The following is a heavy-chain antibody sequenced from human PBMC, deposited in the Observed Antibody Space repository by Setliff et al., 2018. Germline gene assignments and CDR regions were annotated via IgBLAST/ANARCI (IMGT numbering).Heavy chain of an antibody. J-gene: IGHJ5*02. Sequence: GGSLRLSCATSGFTFRDYSLTWVRQAPGKGLEWVSGIDQASHPYYPDSMKGRFAISRDNSRNTISLQINDLRAEDTATYYCARDDDTTSRYSRFEHWGQGTPVTVSS. V-gene: IGHV3-53*01. CDR1: GFTFRDYS. D-gene: IGHD5-12*01. CDR2: IDQASHP. CDR3: ARDDDTTSRYSRFEH.